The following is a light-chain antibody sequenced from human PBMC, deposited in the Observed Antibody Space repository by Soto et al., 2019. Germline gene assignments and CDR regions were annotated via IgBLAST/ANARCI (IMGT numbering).Light chain of an antibody. Sequence: VVMTQFPATVSVSPGETVTLSCRASQSVRSDVAWYQQRPGQAPRLLIFGASSRVADVPARFSGSGSGTDFTLTISSLQSEDFAVYHCQQYNTWPPWTFGQGTKVE. J-gene: IGKJ1*01. CDR2: GAS. V-gene: IGKV3-15*01. CDR1: QSVRSD. CDR3: QQYNTWPPWT.